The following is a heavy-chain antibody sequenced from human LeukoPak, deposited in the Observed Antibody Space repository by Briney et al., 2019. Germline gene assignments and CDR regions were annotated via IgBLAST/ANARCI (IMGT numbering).Heavy chain of an antibody. CDR1: GFTFTDAW. D-gene: IGHD3-22*01. Sequence: RPGGSLRLCCAVSGFTFTDAWMSWVRQAPGKGLEWVGRIKSKIDGGTTDYAAPVKGRFSISRDDSISTLFLQMSSLRAEDTALYYCAKGSSGYFADLWGQGTLVTVSS. CDR3: AKGSSGYFADL. V-gene: IGHV3-15*01. J-gene: IGHJ5*02. CDR2: IKSKIDGGTT.